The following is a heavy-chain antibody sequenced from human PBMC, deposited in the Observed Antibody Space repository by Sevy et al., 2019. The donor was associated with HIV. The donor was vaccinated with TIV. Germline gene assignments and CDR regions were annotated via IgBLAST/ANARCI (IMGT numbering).Heavy chain of an antibody. CDR3: AKDFTGYNGMDV. CDR1: GFTFSTYG. Sequence: GGSLRLSCAASGFTFSTYGMHWVRQAPGKGLEWVAVISYHGRNKFYGDSEEGRFTISRDNSKKTLYLQMNSLRAEDTAVYYCAKDFTGYNGMDVWGQGTMVTVSS. CDR2: ISYHGRNK. J-gene: IGHJ6*02. D-gene: IGHD3-9*01. V-gene: IGHV3-30*18.